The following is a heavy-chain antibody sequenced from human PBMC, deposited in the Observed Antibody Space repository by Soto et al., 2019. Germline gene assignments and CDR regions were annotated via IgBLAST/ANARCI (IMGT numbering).Heavy chain of an antibody. CDR3: ARGDAVGYSSSWYAVAGIDY. Sequence: SLRLSCSASGFTFSSYCMHWVLQAPGKGLECVAVIWYDGSNKYYADSVKGRFTISRDNSKNTLYLQMNSLRAEDTAVYYCARGDAVGYSSSWYAVAGIDYWGQGTLVTVSS. D-gene: IGHD6-13*01. J-gene: IGHJ4*02. CDR1: GFTFSSYC. CDR2: IWYDGSNK. V-gene: IGHV3-33*01.